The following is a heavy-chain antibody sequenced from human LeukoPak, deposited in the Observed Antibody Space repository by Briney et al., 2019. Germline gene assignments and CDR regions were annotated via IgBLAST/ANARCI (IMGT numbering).Heavy chain of an antibody. CDR3: AREDSIVGANDY. CDR1: GFTVSSDY. Sequence: GGSLRLSCAASGFTVSSDYMSWVRQAPGKGLEWVSVIYSGGSTYYADSVKGRFTISRDNSKNTLYLQMNSLRAEDTAVYYCAREDSIVGANDYWGQGTLVTVSS. D-gene: IGHD1-26*01. CDR2: IYSGGST. V-gene: IGHV3-53*01. J-gene: IGHJ4*02.